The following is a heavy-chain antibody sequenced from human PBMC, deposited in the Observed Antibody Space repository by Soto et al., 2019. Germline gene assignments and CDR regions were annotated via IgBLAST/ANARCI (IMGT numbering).Heavy chain of an antibody. V-gene: IGHV4-39*01. J-gene: IGHJ5*02. Sequence: SGTPALTCSVSGDSISNGGFYWAWIRQPPGEGLEWIGSIYHTGNAYYNPSLKSRVTISVDTSKNQFSLKLTSVTAADAALYYCARDFFDSSDYTTNWLDPWGQGTLVTVSS. D-gene: IGHD3-22*01. CDR2: IYHTGNA. CDR3: ARDFFDSSDYTTNWLDP. CDR1: GDSISNGGFY.